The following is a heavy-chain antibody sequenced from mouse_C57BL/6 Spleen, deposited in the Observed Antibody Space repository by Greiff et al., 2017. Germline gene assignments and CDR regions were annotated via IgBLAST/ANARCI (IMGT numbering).Heavy chain of an antibody. V-gene: IGHV5-6*02. D-gene: IGHD1-1*01. CDR2: ISSGGSYT. CDR1: GFTFSSYG. CDR3: AHYGSAWFAY. Sequence: EVKLVESGGDLVKPGGSLKLSCAASGFTFSSYGMSWVRQTPDKRLEWVATISSGGSYTYYPDSVKGRFTISRDNAKNTLYLQMSSLKSEDTAMYYCAHYGSAWFAYWGQGTLVTVS. J-gene: IGHJ3*01.